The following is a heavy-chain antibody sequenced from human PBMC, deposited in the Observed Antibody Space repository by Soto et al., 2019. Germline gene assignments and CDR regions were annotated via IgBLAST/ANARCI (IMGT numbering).Heavy chain of an antibody. CDR3: ARATVTTYFDL. CDR1: GGSFSGYY. J-gene: IGHJ2*01. D-gene: IGHD4-17*01. V-gene: IGHV4-34*01. Sequence: QVQLQQWGAGLLKPSETLSLTCAVYGGSFSGYYWSWIRQPPGKGLEWIGEINHSGSTNYNPSLKSRVTISVDTSKNQFSLKLSSVTAADTAVYYCARATVTTYFDLWGRGTLVTVSS. CDR2: INHSGST.